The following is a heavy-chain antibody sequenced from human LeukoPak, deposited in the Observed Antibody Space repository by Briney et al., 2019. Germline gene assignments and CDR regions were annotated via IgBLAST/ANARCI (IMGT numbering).Heavy chain of an antibody. CDR3: ARGQREGHAFDI. Sequence: SETLSLTCAVYGGSFSGYYWSWIRQPPGKGLEWIGEINHSGSTNYNPSLKSRVTISVDTSKNQFSLKLSSVTAADTAVYYCARGQREGHAFDIWGQGTTVTVSS. CDR1: GGSFSGYY. D-gene: IGHD6-25*01. V-gene: IGHV4-34*01. CDR2: INHSGST. J-gene: IGHJ3*02.